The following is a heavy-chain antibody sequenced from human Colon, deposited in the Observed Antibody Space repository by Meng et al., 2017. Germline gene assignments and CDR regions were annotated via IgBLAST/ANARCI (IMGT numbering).Heavy chain of an antibody. CDR1: GYTFTSYD. V-gene: IGHV1-8*01. Sequence: QVQLVPSGAGVKKPVASVKDSCKASGYTFTSYDINWVRQATGQGLEWMGWMNPNSGNTGYAQKFQGRVTMTRNTSISTAYMELSSLRSEDTAVYYCARVGIRGNQRGFDYWGQGTLVTVSS. D-gene: IGHD1-14*01. CDR2: MNPNSGNT. CDR3: ARVGIRGNQRGFDY. J-gene: IGHJ4*02.